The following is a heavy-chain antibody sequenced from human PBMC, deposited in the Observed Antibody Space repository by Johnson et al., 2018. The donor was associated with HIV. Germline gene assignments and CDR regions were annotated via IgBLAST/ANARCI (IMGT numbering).Heavy chain of an antibody. CDR3: AGVTGADDAFDI. Sequence: QVQLLESGGGVVQPGRSLRLSCAASGFTFSSYAMHWVRQAPGKGLEWVAVISYDGSNKYYADSVKGRFTISRDNSKNTLYLQMNSLRADDTAVYYCAGVTGADDAFDIWGQGTMVTVSS. CDR2: ISYDGSNK. V-gene: IGHV3-30-3*01. D-gene: IGHD2-21*02. J-gene: IGHJ3*02. CDR1: GFTFSSYA.